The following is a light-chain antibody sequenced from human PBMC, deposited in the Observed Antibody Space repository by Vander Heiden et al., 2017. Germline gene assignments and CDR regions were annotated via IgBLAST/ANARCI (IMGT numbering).Light chain of an antibody. CDR2: TNN. J-gene: IGLJ1*01. Sequence: QSVLTQPPSASGTPGQGVTISCSGSRSKIGSNTVNWYHQLPGTAPKLLIYTNNQRPSGVPDRFSGSKSGTSASLAISGLQSEDEADYYCSAWDDSLNGYVFGTGTKVTVL. CDR3: SAWDDSLNGYV. CDR1: RSKIGSNT. V-gene: IGLV1-44*01.